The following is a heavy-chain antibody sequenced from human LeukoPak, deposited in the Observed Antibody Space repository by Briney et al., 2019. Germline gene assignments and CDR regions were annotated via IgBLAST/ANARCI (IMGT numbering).Heavy chain of an antibody. CDR2: IITIFVAT. CDR1: GATFSYSA. D-gene: IGHD3-16*01. Sequence: APVKPSCKPAGATFSYSAITWVRQAPGHRLEWMGGIITIFVATNSAPKLQARIAITADNSTATTIMELSNLRSEKTTLQYCAKADYAYFYMDVWGTGTTVSVSS. V-gene: IGHV1-69*06. J-gene: IGHJ6*03. CDR3: AKADYAYFYMDV.